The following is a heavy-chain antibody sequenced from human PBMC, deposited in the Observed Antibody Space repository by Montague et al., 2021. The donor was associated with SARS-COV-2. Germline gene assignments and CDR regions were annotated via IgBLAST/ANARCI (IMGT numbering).Heavy chain of an antibody. Sequence: SETLSLTCTVSGGSISSYYWSWIRQPPGKGLEWIGYIYYSGSTNYSPSLKSRVTISVDTSKNQFSLKLSSVTAADTAVYYCARAIQSQPLVVVIAIPRPFYYFDHWGQGTLVTVSS. CDR1: GGSISSYY. CDR3: ARAIQSQPLVVVIAIPRPFYYFDH. D-gene: IGHD2-21*01. V-gene: IGHV4-59*01. J-gene: IGHJ4*02. CDR2: IYYSGST.